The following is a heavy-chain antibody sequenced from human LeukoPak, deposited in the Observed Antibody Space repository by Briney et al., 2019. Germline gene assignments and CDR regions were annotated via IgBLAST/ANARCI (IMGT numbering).Heavy chain of an antibody. CDR1: GGSFSGYY. D-gene: IGHD1-26*01. V-gene: IGHV4-34*01. CDR3: ARVGRQKLDSGSYLSGAFDI. Sequence: PSETLSLTCAVYGGSFSGYYWSWIRQPPGKGLEWIGEINHSGSTNYNPSLKSRVTMSVDTSKNQFSLKLSSVTAADTAVYYCARVGRQKLDSGSYLSGAFDIWGQGAMVTVSS. CDR2: INHSGST. J-gene: IGHJ3*02.